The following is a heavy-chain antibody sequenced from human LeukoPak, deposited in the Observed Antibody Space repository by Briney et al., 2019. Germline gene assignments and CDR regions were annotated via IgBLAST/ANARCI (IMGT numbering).Heavy chain of an antibody. V-gene: IGHV3-9*01. D-gene: IGHD3-22*01. CDR3: AKGPDSYYDSSGYYPYFDY. J-gene: IGHJ4*02. CDR1: GFTFDDYA. Sequence: GRSLRLSCAASGFTFDDYAMPWVRQAPGKGLEWVSGISWNSGSIGYADSVKGRFTISRDNAKNSLYLQMNSLRAEDTALYYCAKGPDSYYDSSGYYPYFDYWGQGTLVTVSS. CDR2: ISWNSGSI.